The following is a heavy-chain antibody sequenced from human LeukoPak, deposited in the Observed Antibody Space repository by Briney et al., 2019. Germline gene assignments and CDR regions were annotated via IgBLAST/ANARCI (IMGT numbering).Heavy chain of an antibody. V-gene: IGHV4-4*07. CDR2: IYISVST. CDR3: ARSPYGYYGSGGYYYYGMDV. CDR1: GGSISSYY. Sequence: KPSETLSLTCTVPGGSISSYYWSWIRQPAGKGLEWLGRIYISVSTNYNPSLKSQVTMSVDTSKNHFSLKLSSVTAADTAVYYCARSPYGYYGSGGYYYYGMDVWGQGTTVTVSS. J-gene: IGHJ6*02. D-gene: IGHD3-10*01.